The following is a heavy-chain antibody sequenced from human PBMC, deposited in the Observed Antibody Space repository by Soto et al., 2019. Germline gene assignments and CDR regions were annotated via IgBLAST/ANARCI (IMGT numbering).Heavy chain of an antibody. J-gene: IGHJ6*02. CDR3: AKDSSYGGIWSVDV. CDR2: ISGSGGST. V-gene: IGHV3-23*01. Sequence: PGGSLRLSCAASGFDFSSYAMSWVRQAPGKGLEWVSAISGSGGSTYYADSVKGRFTISRDNSKNTLYLQMNSLRAEDTAVYYCAKDSSYGGIWSVDVWGQGTTVTVSS. D-gene: IGHD3-3*01. CDR1: GFDFSSYA.